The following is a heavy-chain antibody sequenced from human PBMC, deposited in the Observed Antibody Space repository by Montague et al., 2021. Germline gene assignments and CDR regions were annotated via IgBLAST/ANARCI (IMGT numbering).Heavy chain of an antibody. CDR1: GGSFNDHY. V-gene: IGHV4-34*01. D-gene: IGHD6-13*01. Sequence: SETLSLTCGVYGGSFNDHYWTWIRQPPGKGLEWIGEINHSGSTNYNPSLKSRVAISVDTSKNQFSLKLSSVTAADTAVYYCGRIRQQLVRPFDFWGQGTQVTVSS. CDR3: GRIRQQLVRPFDF. J-gene: IGHJ4*02. CDR2: INHSGST.